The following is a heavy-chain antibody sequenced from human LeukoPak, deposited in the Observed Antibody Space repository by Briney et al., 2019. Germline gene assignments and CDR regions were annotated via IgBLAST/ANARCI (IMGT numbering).Heavy chain of an antibody. CDR3: ARHRPYSDYFDY. D-gene: IGHD4-11*01. J-gene: IGHJ4*02. V-gene: IGHV4-39*01. Sequence: SETLSLTCTVSGVSISSSSYYWGWNRQPPGKGLEWIRSIYYSGSTYYNPSLKSRVTISVDTSKNQFSLKLSSVTAADTAVYYCARHRPYSDYFDYWGQGPLVTVSS. CDR2: IYYSGST. CDR1: GVSISSSSYY.